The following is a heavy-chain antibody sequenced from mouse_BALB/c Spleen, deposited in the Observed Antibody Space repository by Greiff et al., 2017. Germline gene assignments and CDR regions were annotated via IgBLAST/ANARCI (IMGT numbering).Heavy chain of an antibody. CDR3: AIYYDYGDSFAY. CDR1: GFTFSSYA. D-gene: IGHD2-4*01. J-gene: IGHJ3*01. CDR2: ISSGGST. Sequence: EVKLEESGGGLVKPGGSLKLSCAASGFTFSSYAMSWVRQTPEKRLEWVASISSGGSTYYPDSVKGRFTISRDNARNILYLQMSSLRSEDTAMYYCAIYYDYGDSFAYWGQGTLVTVSA. V-gene: IGHV5-6-5*01.